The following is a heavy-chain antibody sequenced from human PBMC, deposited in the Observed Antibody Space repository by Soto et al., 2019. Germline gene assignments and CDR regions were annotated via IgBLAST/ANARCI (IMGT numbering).Heavy chain of an antibody. CDR1: GYTFTRYG. Sequence: QVQLVQSGAEVKNPGASVKVSCKASGYTFTRYGIGWARQAPGQGLEWMGWINTYNGNTNYAQNVQGRVTLTTDTSTSTANMELRSLRSNDTAIYYCAMVDVYVTPSPQDVLGQGTTVIVSS. CDR3: AMVDVYVTPSPQDV. J-gene: IGHJ6*02. V-gene: IGHV1-18*01. CDR2: INTYNGNT. D-gene: IGHD3-16*01.